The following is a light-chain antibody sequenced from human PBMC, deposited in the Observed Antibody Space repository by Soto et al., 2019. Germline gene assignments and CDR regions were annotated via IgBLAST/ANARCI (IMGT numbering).Light chain of an antibody. V-gene: IGKV3-20*01. CDR1: QSVNSGD. CDR2: GAS. J-gene: IGKJ1*01. Sequence: EVVLTQSPGTLSLSPGERATLSCRASQSVNSGDLAWYQQKPGQAPRLLIYGASSRATGIPDRFSGSGSGTDFTLTISRLEPEDFAVYYCEQYGSSPTFGQGTKVEIK. CDR3: EQYGSSPT.